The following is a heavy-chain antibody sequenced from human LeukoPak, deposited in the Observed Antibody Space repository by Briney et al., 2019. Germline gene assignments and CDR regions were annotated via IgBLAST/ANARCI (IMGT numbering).Heavy chain of an antibody. CDR1: GYTFTSYY. J-gene: IGHJ3*02. CDR3: AREIGYCSSTSCYKRASDI. Sequence: GASVKVSCKASGYTFTSYYMHWVRQAPGQGLEWMGIINPSGGSTSYAQKFQGRVTMTRDTSTSTVYMELSSLRSEDTAVYYCAREIGYCSSTSCYKRASDIWGQGTMVTVSS. D-gene: IGHD2-2*02. CDR2: INPSGGST. V-gene: IGHV1-46*01.